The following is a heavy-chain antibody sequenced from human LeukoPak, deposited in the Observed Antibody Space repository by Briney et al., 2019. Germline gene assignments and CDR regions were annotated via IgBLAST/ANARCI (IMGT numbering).Heavy chain of an antibody. J-gene: IGHJ4*02. Sequence: GRSLRLSCAASGFTFSSYGMHWVRQAPGKGLEWVAVISYDGSNKYYADSVKGRFTISRDNSKNTLYLQMNSLRAEDTAVYYCAKEYCSGGSCYSGGYYFDYWGQGTLVTVSS. CDR1: GFTFSSYG. CDR2: ISYDGSNK. CDR3: AKEYCSGGSCYSGGYYFDY. D-gene: IGHD2-15*01. V-gene: IGHV3-30*18.